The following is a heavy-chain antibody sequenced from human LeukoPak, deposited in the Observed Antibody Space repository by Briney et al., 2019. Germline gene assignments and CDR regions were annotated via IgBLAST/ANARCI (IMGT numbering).Heavy chain of an antibody. CDR2: FSTSSITI. D-gene: IGHD4-23*01. CDR3: VRRGVDGGKQRSMDY. CDR1: GFTFSSYG. V-gene: IGHV3-48*02. J-gene: IGHJ4*02. Sequence: CLRLSCLASGFTFSSYGINWVSQVPRKVPEWLSYFSTSSITIYYADSVKGRLTTCRNNAKNSLYMQIDSFRDEHTAINDRVRRGVDGGKQRSMDYWGQGTLVTVSS.